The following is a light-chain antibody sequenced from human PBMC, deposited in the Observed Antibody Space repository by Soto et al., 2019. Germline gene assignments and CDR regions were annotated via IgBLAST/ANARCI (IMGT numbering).Light chain of an antibody. CDR3: QHYDGSPLT. Sequence: EVMLTQSPGTLCLSPGDRGTLSCRTSQSISSAHLAWYQQKPGQAPRLLIYGASSRATGIPDRFSGSGSGTDFTLTISRLEPEDFAVYYCQHYDGSPLTFGGGTKVELK. V-gene: IGKV3-20*01. CDR2: GAS. CDR1: QSISSAH. J-gene: IGKJ4*01.